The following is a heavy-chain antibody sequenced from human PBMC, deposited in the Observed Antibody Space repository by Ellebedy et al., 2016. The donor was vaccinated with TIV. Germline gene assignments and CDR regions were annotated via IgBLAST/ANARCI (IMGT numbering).Heavy chain of an antibody. V-gene: IGHV1-69*04. CDR3: ASVDGRGLGRAIVTGAFDI. CDR2: NMPILDIA. Sequence: AASVKVSCKASGGTFSRYALNWVRQAPGQGLEWMGRNMPILDIANYPQKFQGRVTITADKSTSTAYMELSSLRSEDTAVYYCASVDGRGLGRAIVTGAFDIWGQGTMVTVSS. CDR1: GGTFSRYA. J-gene: IGHJ3*02. D-gene: IGHD5-18*01.